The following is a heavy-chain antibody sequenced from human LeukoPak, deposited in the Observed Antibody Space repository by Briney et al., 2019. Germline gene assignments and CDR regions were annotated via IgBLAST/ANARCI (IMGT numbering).Heavy chain of an antibody. Sequence: PGGSLRLSCGASGFTFSSYSMNWVRLAPGKGLEWVSSISSSSSYIYYADSVKGRFTISRDNAKNSLYLQMNSLRAEDTAVYHCARVGGYYGSGSYYNEFDYWGQGTLVTVSS. CDR1: GFTFSSYS. CDR3: ARVGGYYGSGSYYNEFDY. J-gene: IGHJ4*02. D-gene: IGHD3-10*01. CDR2: ISSSSSYI. V-gene: IGHV3-21*01.